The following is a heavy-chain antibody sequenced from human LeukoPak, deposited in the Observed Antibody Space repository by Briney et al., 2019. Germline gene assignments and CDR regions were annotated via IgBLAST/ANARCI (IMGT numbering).Heavy chain of an antibody. CDR3: ARQAYYGSGSYRPQFDY. J-gene: IGHJ4*02. D-gene: IGHD3-10*01. Sequence: SETLSLTCTVSGGSISSSSYYWGWIRQPPGKGLEWIGSIYYSGSTYYNPSLKSRVTISVDTSKNQFSLKLSSVTAADTAVYYCARQAYYGSGSYRPQFDYWGQGTLVTVSS. CDR2: IYYSGST. V-gene: IGHV4-39*01. CDR1: GGSISSSSYY.